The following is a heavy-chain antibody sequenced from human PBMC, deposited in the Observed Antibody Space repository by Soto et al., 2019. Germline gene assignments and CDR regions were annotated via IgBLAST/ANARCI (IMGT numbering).Heavy chain of an antibody. CDR1: GFTFSGYG. CDR2: ISYDGNDK. J-gene: IGHJ3*02. CDR3: ASSTRSDAFDI. Sequence: PGGSLRLSCAASGFTFSGYGMHWFRQAPGKGLEWVAVISYDGNDKYYAVPVKGRFTISRDNSRDTLYLQVNSLRVEDTAVYYCASSTRSDAFDIWGQGKMVTVSS. V-gene: IGHV3-30*03.